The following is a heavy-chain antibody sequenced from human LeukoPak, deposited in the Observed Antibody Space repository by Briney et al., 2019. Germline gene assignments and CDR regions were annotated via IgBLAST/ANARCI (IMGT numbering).Heavy chain of an antibody. CDR2: INYTGTT. Sequence: SETLSLTCSVSGGSINHYYGTWIRQPPGRGLEWIGFINYTGTTNYNPSLKSRVTISVDTSKNQFSLKLSSVTAADTAVYYCARYNTVNRGFSGVDFWGQGTPVTVSS. J-gene: IGHJ4*02. CDR1: GGSINHYY. CDR3: ARYNTVNRGFSGVDF. D-gene: IGHD3-10*01. V-gene: IGHV4-59*01.